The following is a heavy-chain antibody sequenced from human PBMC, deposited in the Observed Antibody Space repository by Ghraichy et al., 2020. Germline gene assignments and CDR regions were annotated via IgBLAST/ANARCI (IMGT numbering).Heavy chain of an antibody. CDR3: ASGVFPITVPYYYGMDV. D-gene: IGHD3-3*01. CDR1: GGSISSGDYY. J-gene: IGHJ6*02. Sequence: SETLSLTCTVSGGSISSGDYYWSWIRQPPGKGLEWIGYIYYSGSTYYNPSLKSRVTISVDTSKNQFSLKLSSVTAADTAVYYCASGVFPITVPYYYGMDVWGQGTTVTVSS. CDR2: IYYSGST. V-gene: IGHV4-30-4*01.